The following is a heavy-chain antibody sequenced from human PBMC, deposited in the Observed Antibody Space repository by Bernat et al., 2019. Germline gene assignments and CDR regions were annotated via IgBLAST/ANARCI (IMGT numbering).Heavy chain of an antibody. V-gene: IGHV4-59*08. J-gene: IGHJ4*02. Sequence: QVQLQESGPGLVKPSETLSLTCTVSGGSISNYYWGWVRQPPGTELERIGYVSYTGSTHYTPHLKSRAPVSLDTSDNQFSLNLSSVTAADTAVYNCARMFPPLTDYYFDSWGQGTLVPVSS. D-gene: IGHD3-10*02. CDR3: ARMFPPLTDYYFDS. CDR1: GGSISNYY. CDR2: VSYTGST.